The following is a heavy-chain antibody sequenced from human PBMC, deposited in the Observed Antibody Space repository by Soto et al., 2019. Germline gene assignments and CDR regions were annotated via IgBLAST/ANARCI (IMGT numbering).Heavy chain of an antibody. CDR3: ARDPDDDSYGMDV. CDR2: IIPIFGTA. V-gene: IGHV1-69*13. CDR1: GYTFTSYG. Sequence: SVKVSCKASGYTFTSYGISWVRQAPGQGLEWMGGIIPIFGTANYAQKFQGRVTITADESTSTAYMELSSLRSEDTAVYYCARDPDDDSYGMDVWGQGTTVTVSS. D-gene: IGHD1-1*01. J-gene: IGHJ6*02.